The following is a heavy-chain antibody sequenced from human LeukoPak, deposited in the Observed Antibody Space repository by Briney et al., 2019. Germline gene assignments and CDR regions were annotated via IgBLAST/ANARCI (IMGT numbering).Heavy chain of an antibody. CDR1: GGSISSNSYY. Sequence: SETLSLTCAVSGGSISSNSYYWSWIRQPPGKGLEWIGEINHSGSTNYNPSLKSRVTISVDTSKNQFSLKLSSVTAADTAVYYCARGPLGIPDVWGKGTTVTVSS. J-gene: IGHJ6*04. D-gene: IGHD5-18*01. CDR3: ARGPLGIPDV. V-gene: IGHV4-39*07. CDR2: INHSGST.